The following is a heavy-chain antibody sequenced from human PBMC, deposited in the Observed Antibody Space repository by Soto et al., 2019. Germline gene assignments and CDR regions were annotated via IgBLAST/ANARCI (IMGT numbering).Heavy chain of an antibody. D-gene: IGHD4-17*01. Sequence: EVQLVESGGGLVKPGGSLRLSCAASGLTFSSYSMNWVRQAPGKGLVWVSSISSSSSYIYYADSVNGRFTLSRDNAKNSLDLQMSSLRAEDTAVYYCARLDDGDYKALGAFDIWGQGTMVTVSS. CDR2: ISSSSSYI. V-gene: IGHV3-21*01. CDR1: GLTFSSYS. CDR3: ARLDDGDYKALGAFDI. J-gene: IGHJ3*02.